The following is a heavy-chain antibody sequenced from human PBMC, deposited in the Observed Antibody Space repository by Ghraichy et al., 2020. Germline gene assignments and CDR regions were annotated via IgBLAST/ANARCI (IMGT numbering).Heavy chain of an antibody. D-gene: IGHD3-22*01. CDR3: ARDFTRNEYYDSSGPTFDY. CDR2: ISSSSSYI. CDR1: GFTFSSYS. J-gene: IGHJ4*02. V-gene: IGHV3-21*01. Sequence: GESLNISCAASGFTFSSYSMNWVRQAPGKGLEWVSSISSSSSYIYYADSVKGRFTISRDNAKNSLYLQMNSLRAEDTAVYYCARDFTRNEYYDSSGPTFDYWGQGTLVTVSS.